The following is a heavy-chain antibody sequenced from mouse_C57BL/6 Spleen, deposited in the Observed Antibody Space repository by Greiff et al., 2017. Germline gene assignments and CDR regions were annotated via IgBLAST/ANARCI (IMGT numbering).Heavy chain of an antibody. CDR1: GYTFTSYW. CDR2: IDPSDSYT. D-gene: IGHD3-2*02. CDR3: ARQLRPGNCYAVDY. V-gene: IGHV1-69*01. Sequence: QVQLQQPGAELVMPGASVKLSCKASGYTFTSYWMHWVKQRPGQGLEWIGEIDPSDSYTNYNQKFKGKSTLTVDKSSSTAYMQLSSLTSEDSAVYYGARQLRPGNCYAVDYWGQGTSVTVSS. J-gene: IGHJ4*01.